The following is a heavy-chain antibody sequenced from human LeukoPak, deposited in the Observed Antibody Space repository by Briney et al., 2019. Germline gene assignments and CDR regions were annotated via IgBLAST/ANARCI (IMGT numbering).Heavy chain of an antibody. J-gene: IGHJ4*02. Sequence: GGSLRLSCAASGFTFSSYEMNWVRQAPGKGLEWVAFIRYDGSNKYYADSVKGRFTISRDNSKNTLYMQMNSLRAEDTAMYYCAKDRIARTTVTTFDYWGQGTLVTVSS. CDR2: IRYDGSNK. CDR1: GFTFSSYE. D-gene: IGHD4-17*01. V-gene: IGHV3-30*02. CDR3: AKDRIARTTVTTFDY.